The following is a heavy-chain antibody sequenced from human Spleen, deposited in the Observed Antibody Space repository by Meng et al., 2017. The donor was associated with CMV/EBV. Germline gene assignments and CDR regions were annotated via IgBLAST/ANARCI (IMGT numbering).Heavy chain of an antibody. D-gene: IGHD2/OR15-2a*01. CDR2: IIPIYGTT. V-gene: IGHV1-69*05. J-gene: IGHJ4*02. CDR1: EGPFRTDA. Sequence: KAAEGPFRTDAVTWVRQAPGQGLEWMGRIIPIYGTTNYAQKFQGRVTITTDESTGTAYMELSSLRSEDAAFYYCARSCNGNTCPFDFWGQGTLVTVSS. CDR3: ARSCNGNTCPFDF.